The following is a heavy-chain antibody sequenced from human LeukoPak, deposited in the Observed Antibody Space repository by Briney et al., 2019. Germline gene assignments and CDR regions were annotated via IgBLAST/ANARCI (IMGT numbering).Heavy chain of an antibody. CDR1: GLPLNTFA. Sequence: GGSLRLSCAASGLPLNTFAMNWVRQAPGKGLEWVSGITGSGSSTYYPDSVKGRFTISRDNSKNTLYLQMNSLRAEDTAVFYCAKDRTSYYDNSGYYGFDYWGQGTLVTVSS. CDR2: ITGSGSST. D-gene: IGHD3-22*01. V-gene: IGHV3-23*01. CDR3: AKDRTSYYDNSGYYGFDY. J-gene: IGHJ4*02.